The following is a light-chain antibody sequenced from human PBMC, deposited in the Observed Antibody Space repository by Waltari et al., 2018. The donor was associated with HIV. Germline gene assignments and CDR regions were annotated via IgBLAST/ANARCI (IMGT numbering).Light chain of an antibody. CDR2: KDS. CDR1: VLSKQF. J-gene: IGLJ2*01. Sequence: SYELTQPPSVSVSPGQTAGITCSGDVLSKQFVYWYQQKTGQAPSLLIYKDSQRPSGVPERFSVSTSGTTVTLSITGVLAEEEAEYYCQSADKNIKSVVFGGGTKLTVL. CDR3: QSADKNIKSVV. V-gene: IGLV3-25*01.